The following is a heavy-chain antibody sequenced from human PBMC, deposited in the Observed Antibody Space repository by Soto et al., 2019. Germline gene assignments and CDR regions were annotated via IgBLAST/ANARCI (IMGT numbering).Heavy chain of an antibody. CDR3: ARVAAPIYYDASDSGDFHY. CDR1: GYTFSNYG. Sequence: QVYLVQSGGEVIRPGASVQVSCRASGYTFSNYGISWVRQAPGHGLEWMGWIAVYNGYTNYAQKVRGRLNMTTHTSTSTAYLALRSLTSDDAAVYYCARVAAPIYYDASDSGDFHYWGQGTLVTVSS. J-gene: IGHJ4*02. CDR2: IAVYNGYT. V-gene: IGHV1-18*01. D-gene: IGHD3-22*01.